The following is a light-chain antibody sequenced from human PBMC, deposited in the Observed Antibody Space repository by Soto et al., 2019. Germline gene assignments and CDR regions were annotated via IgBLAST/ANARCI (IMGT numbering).Light chain of an antibody. CDR1: LSVSSSY. Sequence: EIVLTQSPGTLSLSPGERATLSCRASLSVSSSYLDWYQQKPGQAHRHLIYGASSRATGIPDRFSVSGSGTDFTLTIIRLEPEDFSVYYCLQYGSSPVTFGQGTKV. V-gene: IGKV3-20*01. J-gene: IGKJ1*01. CDR3: LQYGSSPVT. CDR2: GAS.